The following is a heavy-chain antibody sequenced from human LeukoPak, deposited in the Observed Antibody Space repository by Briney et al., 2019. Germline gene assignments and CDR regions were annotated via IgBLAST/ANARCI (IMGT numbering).Heavy chain of an antibody. CDR2: ISYDESEK. D-gene: IGHD2-15*01. CDR3: AKGVVAATNAAYYGMDV. J-gene: IGHJ6*02. V-gene: IGHV3-30*18. Sequence: GGSLRLSCAASGFTFSNYGMHWVRQAPGKGLEWVAVISYDESEKYYADSVKGRFTISRDNSKNTLYLQMNSLRPEDTAVYDCAKGVVAATNAAYYGMDVWSQGTRVTVSS. CDR1: GFTFSNYG.